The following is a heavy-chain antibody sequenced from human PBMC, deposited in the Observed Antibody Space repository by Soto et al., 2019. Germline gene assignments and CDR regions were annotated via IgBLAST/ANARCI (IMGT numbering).Heavy chain of an antibody. V-gene: IGHV4-59*01. D-gene: IGHD3-10*01. Sequence: SETLSLTCTVSGGPISSYYWSWIRQPPGKGLEWIGYIYYSGSTNYNPSLKSRVTISVDTSKNQFSLKLSSVTAADTAVYYCARDYGSGKGAFDIWGQGTMVTVSS. CDR2: IYYSGST. CDR1: GGPISSYY. J-gene: IGHJ3*02. CDR3: ARDYGSGKGAFDI.